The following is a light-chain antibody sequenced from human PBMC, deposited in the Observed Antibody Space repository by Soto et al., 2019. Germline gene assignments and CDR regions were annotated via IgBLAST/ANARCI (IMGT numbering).Light chain of an antibody. CDR3: QQYTVWSLT. J-gene: IGKJ4*01. CDR1: QSVSSN. Sequence: EIVMTQSPATLSVSPGERATLSCRASQSVSSNLAWYQQKPGQTPKLLIYVASTRATGIPARFSGSGSGTEFTLTISSLQSELFAVYCCQQYTVWSLTFGVHTKVEF. CDR2: VAS. V-gene: IGKV3-15*01.